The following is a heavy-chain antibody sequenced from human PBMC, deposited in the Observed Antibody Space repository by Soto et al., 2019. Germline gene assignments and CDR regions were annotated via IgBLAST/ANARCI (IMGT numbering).Heavy chain of an antibody. V-gene: IGHV4-59*01. D-gene: IGHD2-21*02. J-gene: IGHJ6*02. CDR1: EGSRCRYY. CDR3: ARDLWGYCGTDCYPLDV. CDR2: MYNTGST. Sequence: SELLSVARRVWEGSRCRYYPNYIQQTPGKGLEWVGYMYNTGSTVYNPSCKSRVTISVDTAKNQFSLKLNSVTAADTAVYYCARDLWGYCGTDCYPLDVWGQGTTVTVSS.